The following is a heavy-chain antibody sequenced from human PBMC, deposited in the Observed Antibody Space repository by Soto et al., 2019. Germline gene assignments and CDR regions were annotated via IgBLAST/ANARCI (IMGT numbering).Heavy chain of an antibody. D-gene: IGHD2-21*01. J-gene: IGHJ3*02. CDR2: MNPNSGNT. CDR1: GYTFTNYD. Sequence: ASVKVPCKASGYTFTNYDINWVRQATGQGLEWMGWMNPNSGNTGYAQKFQGRVSMTRSTFIDTAYMELSSLISEDTAVYYCARSNQMPFCGDDACYSLDAFDIWGQGTVVTVSS. V-gene: IGHV1-8*01. CDR3: ARSNQMPFCGDDACYSLDAFDI.